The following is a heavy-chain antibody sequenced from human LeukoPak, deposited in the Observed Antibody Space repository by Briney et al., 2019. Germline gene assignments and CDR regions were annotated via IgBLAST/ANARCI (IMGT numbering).Heavy chain of an antibody. V-gene: IGHV4-59*12. CDR2: IYYSGST. CDR1: GGSISSYY. Sequence: SETLSLTCTVSGGSISSYYWSWIRQPPGKGLEWIGNIYYSGSTNYNPSLKSRVTISVDTSKNQFSLKLSSVTAADTAVYYCARGKGSGSPRFDPRGQGTLVTVSS. CDR3: ARGKGSGSPRFDP. J-gene: IGHJ5*02. D-gene: IGHD3-10*01.